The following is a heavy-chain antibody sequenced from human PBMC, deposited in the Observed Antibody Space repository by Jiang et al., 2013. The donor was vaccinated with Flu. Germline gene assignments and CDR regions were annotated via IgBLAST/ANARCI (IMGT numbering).Heavy chain of an antibody. J-gene: IGHJ4*02. CDR3: ARDTVTFPRVFDS. V-gene: IGHV4-28*03. CDR2: T. D-gene: IGHD4-17*01. Sequence: TYYNPSLKSRVTMSLDTSKTHLSLKLSSATAADTAIYYCARDTVTFPRVFDSWGQGTLVTVSS.